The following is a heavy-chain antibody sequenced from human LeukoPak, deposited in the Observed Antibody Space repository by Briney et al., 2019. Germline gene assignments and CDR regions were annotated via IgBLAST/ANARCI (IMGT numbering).Heavy chain of an antibody. J-gene: IGHJ4*02. D-gene: IGHD6-13*01. V-gene: IGHV3-23*01. CDR2: ISGSGGST. CDR3: AKVPSRVVPAARQLYSSSWYLNY. CDR1: GFTFSSYA. Sequence: GGSLRLSCAASGFTFSSYAMSWVRQAPGKGLEWVSAISGSGGSTYYADSVKGRFTISRDNSKNTLYLQMNSLRAEDTAVYYCAKVPSRVVPAARQLYSSSWYLNYWGQGTLVTVSS.